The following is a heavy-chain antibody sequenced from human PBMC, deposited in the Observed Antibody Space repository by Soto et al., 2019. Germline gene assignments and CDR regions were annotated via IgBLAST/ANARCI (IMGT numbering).Heavy chain of an antibody. V-gene: IGHV4-31*03. Sequence: QVQLQESGPGLVKPSQTLSLTCTVSGDSISSGGYYWSWIRQHPGKGLEWIGYIYYSGSTYYNPSLKRRVIXSXDXXKNQFSLKLSSVTAADTAVYYCARGSTVAAILFDYWGQGTLVTVSS. J-gene: IGHJ4*02. CDR3: ARGSTVAAILFDY. CDR2: IYYSGST. CDR1: GDSISSGGYY. D-gene: IGHD2-15*01.